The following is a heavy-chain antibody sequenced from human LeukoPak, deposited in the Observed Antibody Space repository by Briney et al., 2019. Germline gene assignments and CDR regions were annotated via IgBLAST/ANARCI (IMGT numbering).Heavy chain of an antibody. CDR2: INPNSGGT. CDR3: ARDRWGGDGYQ. Sequence: ASVKVSCKASGYTFTGYYMHWVRQAPGHGLEWMGWINPNSGGTNYAQKFQGRVTMTRETPISTAYMELSRLRSDDTAVYYCARDRWGGDGYQWGQGTLVTVSS. J-gene: IGHJ4*02. V-gene: IGHV1-2*02. CDR1: GYTFTGYY. D-gene: IGHD5-24*01.